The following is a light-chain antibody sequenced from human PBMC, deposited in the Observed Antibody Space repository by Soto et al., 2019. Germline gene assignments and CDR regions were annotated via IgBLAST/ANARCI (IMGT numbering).Light chain of an antibody. V-gene: IGLV1-44*01. CDR3: AAWDAFLSGWV. J-gene: IGLJ3*02. CDR2: SNN. CDR1: SSNIGSNT. Sequence: QSVLTQPPSASGTPGQRVTISCSGSSSNIGSNTVNWYQQLPGTAPKLLIYSNNQRPSGVPDRFSGSKSGTSASLAISGLRSEDEADYYCAAWDAFLSGWVFGGGTKLTVL.